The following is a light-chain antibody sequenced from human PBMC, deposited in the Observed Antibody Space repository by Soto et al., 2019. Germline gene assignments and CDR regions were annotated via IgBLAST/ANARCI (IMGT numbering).Light chain of an antibody. V-gene: IGKV3D-20*01. Sequence: EMVLTQSPATLSLSPGDRATLSCGASQNISSRYLAWYQQKPGLAPRLLIYDASTRATGIPDRFSGSGSGPDFTLTISRLEPEDFAMYYCQQYGNFPPNTFGQGTKLEIK. J-gene: IGKJ2*01. CDR1: QNISSRY. CDR3: QQYGNFPPNT. CDR2: DAS.